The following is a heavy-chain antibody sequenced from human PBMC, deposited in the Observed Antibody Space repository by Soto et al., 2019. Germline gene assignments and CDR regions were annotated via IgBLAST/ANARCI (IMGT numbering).Heavy chain of an antibody. CDR2: IYYSGST. D-gene: IGHD3-22*01. V-gene: IGHV4-61*01. Sequence: SETLSLTCTVSGGSVSSGSYYWSWIRQPPGKGLECIGYIYYSGSTNYNPSLKSRVTISVDKSKNQFSLKLSSVTAADTAVYYCARGYYDNSVDYWGQGTLVTVSS. CDR1: GGSVSSGSYY. J-gene: IGHJ4*02. CDR3: ARGYYDNSVDY.